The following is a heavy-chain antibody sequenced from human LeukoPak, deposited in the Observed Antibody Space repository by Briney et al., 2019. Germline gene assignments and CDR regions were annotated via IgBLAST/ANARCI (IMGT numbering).Heavy chain of an antibody. Sequence: SVKVSCKASGGSFSTYAISWVRQAPGQGLEWMGGIIPFFGTPSYAQKFHGRVTITADESTNTAYMEVSSLRSEDTALYYCARYKVPPHQDSSMVPGVYYYYGMGVWGLGTTVTVSS. V-gene: IGHV1-69*01. D-gene: IGHD3-10*01. J-gene: IGHJ6*02. CDR3: ARYKVPPHQDSSMVPGVYYYYGMGV. CDR1: GGSFSTYA. CDR2: IIPFFGTP.